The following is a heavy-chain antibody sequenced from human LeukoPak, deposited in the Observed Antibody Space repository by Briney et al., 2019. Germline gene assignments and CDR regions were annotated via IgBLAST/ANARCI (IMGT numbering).Heavy chain of an antibody. CDR2: IRSKAYGGTT. Sequence: GGSLRLSCTASGFTFGDYAMSWVRQAPGKGLEWVGFIRSKAYGGTTEYAASVKGRFTISRDDSKSIAYLQMNSLKTEDTAVYYCTRSRITMIVVALYYFDYWGQGTLVTVSS. J-gene: IGHJ4*02. CDR3: TRSRITMIVVALYYFDY. D-gene: IGHD3-22*01. CDR1: GFTFGDYA. V-gene: IGHV3-49*04.